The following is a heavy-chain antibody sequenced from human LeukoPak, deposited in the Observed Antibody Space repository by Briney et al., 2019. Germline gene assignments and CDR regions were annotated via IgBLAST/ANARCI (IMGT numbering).Heavy chain of an antibody. CDR2: ISGSGGST. J-gene: IGHJ4*02. D-gene: IGHD3-16*02. Sequence: PGGSLRLSCAASGFTFSSYWMSWVRQAPGKGLEWVSAISGSGGSTYYADSVKGRFTISRDNSKNTLYLQMNSLRAEDTAVYYCAKDNGDYVWGSYHYADYWGQGTLVTVSS. CDR1: GFTFSSYW. CDR3: AKDNGDYVWGSYHYADY. V-gene: IGHV3-23*01.